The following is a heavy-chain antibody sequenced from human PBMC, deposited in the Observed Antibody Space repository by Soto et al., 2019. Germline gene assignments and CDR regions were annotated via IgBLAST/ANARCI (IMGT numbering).Heavy chain of an antibody. V-gene: IGHV3-48*01. CDR2: ISSSSSTI. CDR1: GFTFSSYS. J-gene: IGHJ4*02. Sequence: GSLRLSCAASGFTFSSYSMNWVRQAPGKGLEWVSYISSSSSTIYYADSVKGRFTISRDNAKNSLYLQMNSLRAEDTAVYYCATDIVVVPAAISDYWGQGTPVTVSS. CDR3: ATDIVVVPAAISDY. D-gene: IGHD2-2*01.